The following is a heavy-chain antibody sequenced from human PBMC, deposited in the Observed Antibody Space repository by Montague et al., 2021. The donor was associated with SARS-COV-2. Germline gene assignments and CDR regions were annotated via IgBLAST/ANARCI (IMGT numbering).Heavy chain of an antibody. CDR3: ARTYAPSAVAVDY. D-gene: IGHD6-19*01. V-gene: IGHV2-70*11. CDR1: GFSLNTSGTC. CDR2: IDWDDDK. J-gene: IGHJ4*02. Sequence: PALVKPTQTLTPTCTFSGFSLNTSGTCVSWIRQPPGKALEWLARIDWDDDKYYSTSLKTRLTISKDTSKNQVVLTMTNMDPVDTATYYCARTYAPSAVAVDYWGQGTLVTVSS.